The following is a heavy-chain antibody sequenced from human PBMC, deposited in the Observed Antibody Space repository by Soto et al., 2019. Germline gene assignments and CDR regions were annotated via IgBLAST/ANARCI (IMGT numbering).Heavy chain of an antibody. V-gene: IGHV3-30-3*01. CDR2: ISYDGSSK. Sequence: GGSLRLSCAASGFTFSSYAMHWVRQAPGKGLEWVAVISYDGSSKYYADSVKGRFTISRDNSKNTLYLQMNSLRAEDTAVYYCARDVSSGWYRGFDYWGQGTLVTVSS. CDR3: ARDVSSGWYRGFDY. J-gene: IGHJ4*02. CDR1: GFTFSSYA. D-gene: IGHD6-19*01.